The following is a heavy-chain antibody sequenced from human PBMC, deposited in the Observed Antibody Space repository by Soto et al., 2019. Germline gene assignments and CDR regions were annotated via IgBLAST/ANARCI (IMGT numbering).Heavy chain of an antibody. D-gene: IGHD2-15*01. J-gene: IGHJ4*02. Sequence: EVQLVESGGGLVQPGRSLRLSCTASGFTFGDYAMSWFRQAPGKGLEWVGVIRSKVYGGTTEYAAAVKARFTISREDSKRIAELQMSSMKSEDAAVYYCSVCSLDGSGGCCYQFDYWGQGTLVTVSS. CDR2: IRSKVYGGTT. V-gene: IGHV3-49*03. CDR1: GFTFGDYA. CDR3: SVCSLDGSGGCCYQFDY.